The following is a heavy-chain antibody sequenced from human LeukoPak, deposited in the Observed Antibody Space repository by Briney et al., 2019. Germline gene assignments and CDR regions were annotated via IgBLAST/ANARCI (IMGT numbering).Heavy chain of an antibody. CDR2: NMPIFLQA. J-gene: IGHJ4*02. D-gene: IGHD1-26*01. V-gene: IGHV1-69*05. CDR3: ARGSHSGSYLYYFDY. CDR1: RYSFTNYG. Sequence: SVNVSYKDSRYSFTNYGIFLMRLAPGDRRGWPGGNMPIFLQANYAQKFVRRVTSTTDESTITAYIELRSLRCEDPAVYYCARGSHSGSYLYYFDYWGQGTLVTVSS.